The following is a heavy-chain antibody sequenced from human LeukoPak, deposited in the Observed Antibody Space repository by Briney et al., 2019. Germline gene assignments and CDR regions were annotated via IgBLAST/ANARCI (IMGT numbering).Heavy chain of an antibody. CDR3: AREIGAVAGTGGFDY. CDR1: GFTFSSYA. Sequence: GGSLRLSCAASGFTFSSYAMHWVRQAPGKGLEWVAVISYDGSNKYYADSVKGRFTISRDNSKNTLYLQMNSLRAEDTAVYYCAREIGAVAGTGGFDYLGQGTLVTVSS. CDR2: ISYDGSNK. D-gene: IGHD6-19*01. J-gene: IGHJ4*02. V-gene: IGHV3-30-3*01.